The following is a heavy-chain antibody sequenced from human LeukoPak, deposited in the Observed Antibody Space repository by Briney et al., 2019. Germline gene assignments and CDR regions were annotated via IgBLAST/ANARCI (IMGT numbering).Heavy chain of an antibody. CDR1: GFTFSSYG. D-gene: IGHD2-2*02. Sequence: GGSLRLSCAASGFTFSSYGMHWVRQAPGKGLEWVAFIRYDGSNKYYADSVKGRFTISRDNSKNTLYLQMNSLRAEDTAVYYCAKEWRHCSSTSCYTEGGYYYYYMDVWGKGTTVTVSS. J-gene: IGHJ6*03. V-gene: IGHV3-30*02. CDR2: IRYDGSNK. CDR3: AKEWRHCSSTSCYTEGGYYYYYMDV.